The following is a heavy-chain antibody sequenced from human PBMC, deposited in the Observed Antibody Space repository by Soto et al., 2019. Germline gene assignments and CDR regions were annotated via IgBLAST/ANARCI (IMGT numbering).Heavy chain of an antibody. V-gene: IGHV5-10-1*01. Sequence: PGESLKISCKGSGYSFTNYGITWVRQMPGKGREWMGRIDPSDSYTNYSPSFQGHVTISADKSISTAYLQWSSLKASDTAMYYCAMKPRYYYSDMDVWGQGTTVPVS. CDR2: IDPSDSYT. J-gene: IGHJ6*02. CDR3: AMKPRYYYSDMDV. CDR1: GYSFTNYG.